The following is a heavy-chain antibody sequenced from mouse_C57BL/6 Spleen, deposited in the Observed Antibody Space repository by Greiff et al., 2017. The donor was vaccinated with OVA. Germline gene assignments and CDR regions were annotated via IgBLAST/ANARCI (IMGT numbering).Heavy chain of an antibody. CDR2: IDPSDSET. J-gene: IGHJ4*01. D-gene: IGHD2-4*01. V-gene: IGHV1-52*01. CDR3: ARSYYDYDGAMDY. CDR1: GYTFTSYW. Sequence: QVQLQQPGAELVRPGSSVKLSCKASGYTFTSYWMHWVKQRPIQGLEWIGNIDPSDSETHYNQKFKDKATLTVDKSSSTAYMQLSSLTSEDSAFYYCARSYYDYDGAMDYWGQGTSVTVSS.